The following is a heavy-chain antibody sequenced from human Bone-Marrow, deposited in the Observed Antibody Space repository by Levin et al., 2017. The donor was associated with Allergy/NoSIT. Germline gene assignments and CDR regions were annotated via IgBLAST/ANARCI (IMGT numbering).Heavy chain of an antibody. CDR2: ISYDGSNK. CDR1: GFTFSSYA. V-gene: IGHV3-30-3*01. CDR3: ARIPADSSGYYYHYFDY. J-gene: IGHJ4*02. D-gene: IGHD3-22*01. Sequence: GGSLRLSCAASGFTFSSYAMHWVRQAPGKGLEWVAVISYDGSNKYYADSVKGRFTISRDNSKNTLYLQMNSLRAEDTAVYYCARIPADSSGYYYHYFDYWGQGTLVTVSS.